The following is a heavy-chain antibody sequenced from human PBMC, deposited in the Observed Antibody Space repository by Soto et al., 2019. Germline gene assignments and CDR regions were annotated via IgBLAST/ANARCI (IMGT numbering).Heavy chain of an antibody. CDR2: ISGSGGST. V-gene: IGHV3-23*01. CDR3: AKGNSWSPALVLDI. CDR1: GFTFSSYA. Sequence: EVQLLESGGGLVQPGGSLRLSCAASGFTFSSYAMNWVRQAPGKGLEWVSAISGSGGSTYYADSVKARFTISRDSSKNTLYLQMHSLRAEDTAVYYCAKGNSWSPALVLDIWGQGTMVTVSS. D-gene: IGHD1-7*01. J-gene: IGHJ3*02.